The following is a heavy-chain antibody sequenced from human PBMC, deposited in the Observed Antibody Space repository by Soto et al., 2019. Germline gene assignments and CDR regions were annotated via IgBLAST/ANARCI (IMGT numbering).Heavy chain of an antibody. CDR3: ARQRGYYYDSSGLDY. CDR1: GYSFTSYW. J-gene: IGHJ4*02. CDR2: IYPGDSDT. Sequence: PGESLKISCKGSGYSFTSYWIGWVRQMPGKGLEWMGTIYPGDSDTRYSPSFQGQVTISADKSISTAYLQWSSLKASDTAMYYCARQRGYYYDSSGLDYWGQGTLVTVSS. V-gene: IGHV5-51*01. D-gene: IGHD3-22*01.